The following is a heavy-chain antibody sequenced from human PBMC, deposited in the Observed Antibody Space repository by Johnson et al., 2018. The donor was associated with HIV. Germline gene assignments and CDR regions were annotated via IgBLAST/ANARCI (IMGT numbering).Heavy chain of an antibody. Sequence: QVQVVESGGGLVKPGGSLRLSCAASGFTFSDYYMSWIRQAPGKGLEWVSYISSSGSTIYYVDAVKGRFTIPRDNAKNSLYLQMNSLRAEDTAVYYCVRDRGSYYGDAFDIWGQGTMVTVSS. CDR2: ISSSGSTI. J-gene: IGHJ3*02. D-gene: IGHD1-26*01. CDR1: GFTFSDYY. CDR3: VRDRGSYYGDAFDI. V-gene: IGHV3-11*04.